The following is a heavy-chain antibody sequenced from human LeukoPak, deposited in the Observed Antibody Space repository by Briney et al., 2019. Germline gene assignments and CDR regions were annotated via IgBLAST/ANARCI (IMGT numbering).Heavy chain of an antibody. Sequence: ASVKVSCKASGYTFTSYYINWVRQAPGQGLEWMGWINPNSGGTNFAQKFQGRVTITTDTSISTAYMELSRLRSDDTAVYYCARDSPELNWFDPWGQGTLVTVSS. CDR2: INPNSGGT. CDR3: ARDSPELNWFDP. V-gene: IGHV1-2*02. CDR1: GYTFTSYY. D-gene: IGHD1-14*01. J-gene: IGHJ5*02.